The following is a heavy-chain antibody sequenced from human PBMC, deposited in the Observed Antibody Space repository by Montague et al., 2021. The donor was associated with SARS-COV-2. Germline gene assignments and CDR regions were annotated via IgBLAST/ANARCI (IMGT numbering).Heavy chain of an antibody. V-gene: IGHV4-34*01. D-gene: IGHD2-21*02. CDR3: ARGQVTMSGVLICIPEAGHLDV. J-gene: IGHJ6*02. CDR2: INHTGSA. Sequence: SETLSLTCAVYSGSFSDYYWTWIRQSPGKGLEWIGEINHTGSATYNPSLKGRATLSRDTSKKQFSLKLQSVTPADTAVYYCARGQVTMSGVLICIPEAGHLDVWGQGTSVTVSS. CDR1: SGSFSDYY.